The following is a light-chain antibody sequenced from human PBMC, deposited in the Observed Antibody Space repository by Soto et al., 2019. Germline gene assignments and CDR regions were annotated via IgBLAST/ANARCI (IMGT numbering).Light chain of an antibody. V-gene: IGKV1-5*03. CDR1: QTISSW. Sequence: DIQMTQSPSTLSASVGDRVTITCRASQTISSWLAWYQQKPGKAPKLLMYKTSSLESGVPSRFSGSRSGTEFTLTISSLQPDGFATYFCQQYNSYPWTFGQGTKVEIK. CDR3: QQYNSYPWT. J-gene: IGKJ1*01. CDR2: KTS.